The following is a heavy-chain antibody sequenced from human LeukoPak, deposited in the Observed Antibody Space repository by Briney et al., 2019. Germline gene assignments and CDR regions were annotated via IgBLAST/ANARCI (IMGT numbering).Heavy chain of an antibody. Sequence: ASVKVSCKASGYTFTGYYMHWVRQAPGQGLEWMGWINPNSGDTNYAQKFQGRVTMTRDTSISTAYMELSRLRSDDTAVYYCARDKSGSSGWHSYFDYWGQGTLVTVSS. V-gene: IGHV1-2*02. D-gene: IGHD6-19*01. J-gene: IGHJ4*02. CDR1: GYTFTGYY. CDR3: ARDKSGSSGWHSYFDY. CDR2: INPNSGDT.